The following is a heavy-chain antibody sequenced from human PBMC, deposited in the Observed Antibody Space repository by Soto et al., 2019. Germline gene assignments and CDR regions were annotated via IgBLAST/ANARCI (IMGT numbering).Heavy chain of an antibody. CDR1: GGTFGGYA. V-gene: IGHV3-9*01. CDR2: RSWNGGST. Sequence: PGGSLTLSCAASGGTFGGYAMHWGRQAPGKGLGWVAGRSWNGGSTDYADSVKGRFTISRDNAMNSLSLQMNSLTPEDTAMYYCAKDIVLSRAYRXGAAHGRRLHSYHGMHVWGQGTTVTVSS. CDR3: AKDIVLSRAYRXGAAHGRRLHSYHGMHV. D-gene: IGHD3-16*01. J-gene: IGHJ6*02.